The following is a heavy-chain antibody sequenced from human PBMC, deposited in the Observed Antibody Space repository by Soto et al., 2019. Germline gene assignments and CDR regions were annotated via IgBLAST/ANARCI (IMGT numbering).Heavy chain of an antibody. Sequence: QVLLVQSGAEVKKPGSSVKVTCKASGDTFSSHTISWVRQAPGQGLEWMGGLIPIFRTTDYSQKFQGRVTITADDSTSTSYMELSSLRPEDTAVYYCARWSGNSFGYLDSWGQGTLVTVSS. D-gene: IGHD5-18*01. CDR2: LIPIFRTT. CDR1: GDTFSSHT. J-gene: IGHJ4*02. CDR3: ARWSGNSFGYLDS. V-gene: IGHV1-69*12.